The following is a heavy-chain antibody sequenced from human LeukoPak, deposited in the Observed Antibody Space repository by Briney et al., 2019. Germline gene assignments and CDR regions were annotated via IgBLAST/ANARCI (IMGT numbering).Heavy chain of an antibody. CDR3: ARAHSIASYYYGVDV. CDR2: IYHSGST. CDR1: GGSISSGGYY. Sequence: SETLSLTCTVSGGSISSGGYYWSWIRQPPGKGLEWIGYIYHSGSTYYSPSLTSRVTLSVDTSENQFSLKLSSVTAADTAVYYCARAHSIASYYYGVDVWGQGTTVTVSS. V-gene: IGHV4-30-2*01. J-gene: IGHJ6*02. D-gene: IGHD2/OR15-2a*01.